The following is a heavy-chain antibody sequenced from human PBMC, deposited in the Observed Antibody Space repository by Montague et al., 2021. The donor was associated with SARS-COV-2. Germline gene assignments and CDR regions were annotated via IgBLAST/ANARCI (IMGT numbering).Heavy chain of an antibody. J-gene: IGHJ4*02. CDR1: GASITTYY. CDR2: IFHSGHT. D-gene: IGHD3-10*01. Sequence: SQTLSLTYSVSGASITTYYWSWIRQAPGKGLEWIAYIFHSGHTNYNPSLRSRVAISIDTSRDQFSLSLTSITAADTAVDYCARQPYLASAYYFDYWGLGTLVTVSS. V-gene: IGHV4-59*01. CDR3: ARQPYLASAYYFDY.